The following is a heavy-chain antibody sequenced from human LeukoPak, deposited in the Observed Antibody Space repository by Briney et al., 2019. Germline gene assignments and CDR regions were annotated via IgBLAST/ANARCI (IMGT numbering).Heavy chain of an antibody. CDR1: GFTFSNYN. Sequence: GGSLRLSCAASGFTFSNYNMSWVRQAPGKGLEWVSVIYSGGSTYYADSVKGRFTISRDNSKNTLYLQMNSLRAEDTAVYYCARGRGGFWRTEIDYWGQGTLVTVSS. CDR2: IYSGGST. V-gene: IGHV3-53*01. J-gene: IGHJ4*02. CDR3: ARGRGGFWRTEIDY. D-gene: IGHD3-3*01.